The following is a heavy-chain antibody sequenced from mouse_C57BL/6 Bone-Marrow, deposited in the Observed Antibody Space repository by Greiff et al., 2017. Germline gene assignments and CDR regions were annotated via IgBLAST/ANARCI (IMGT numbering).Heavy chain of an antibody. Sequence: QVQLKQSGAELVRPGASVTLSCKASGYTFTDYEMHWVKQTPVHGLEWIGAIDPETGGTAYNQKFKGKAILTADKSSSTAYMELRSLTSEDSAVYYCTRSGDGYKFAYWGQGTLVTVSA. CDR1: GYTFTDYE. CDR3: TRSGDGYKFAY. CDR2: IDPETGGT. J-gene: IGHJ3*01. D-gene: IGHD2-3*01. V-gene: IGHV1-15*01.